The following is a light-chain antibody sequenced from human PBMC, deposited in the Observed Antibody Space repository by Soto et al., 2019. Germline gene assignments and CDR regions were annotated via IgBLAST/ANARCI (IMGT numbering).Light chain of an antibody. J-gene: IGKJ2*01. V-gene: IGKV3-15*01. CDR3: QQYNNWPHT. CDR1: QSVSRN. Sequence: EIVMTQSPATLSVSPGERATLSCRASQSVSRNLAWYQQKPGQAPRLLIYGASTRATGIPARFSGSGSGTEFTLTISSLQSEDFAVYYGQQYNNWPHTFGQGTKLEIK. CDR2: GAS.